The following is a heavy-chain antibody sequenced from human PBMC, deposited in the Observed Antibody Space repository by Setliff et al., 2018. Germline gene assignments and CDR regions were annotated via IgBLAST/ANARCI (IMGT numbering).Heavy chain of an antibody. CDR3: ARVWFGNMDV. CDR1: GLTFSNYW. J-gene: IGHJ6*03. V-gene: IGHV3-7*03. Sequence: ETLSLSCAASGLTFSNYWMSWVRQAPGKGLEWVANINQDGSEKYYVDSVKGRFTISRDNARNSLYLQMNSLRAEDTAVYYCARVWFGNMDVWGKGTTVTVSS. D-gene: IGHD3-10*01. CDR2: INQDGSEK.